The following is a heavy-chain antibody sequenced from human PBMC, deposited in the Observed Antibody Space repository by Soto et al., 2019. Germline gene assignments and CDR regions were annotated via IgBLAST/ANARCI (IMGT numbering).Heavy chain of an antibody. Sequence: QVQLQESGPGLVKPSQTLSLTCTVSGGSISSGGYYWSWIRQHPGKGLEWIGYIYYSGSTYYNPSLKSRVTISVDTSKNQFSLKLSSVTAADTAVYYCARNRRGVVVAAPFDPWGQGTLVTVSS. CDR1: GGSISSGGYY. J-gene: IGHJ5*02. D-gene: IGHD2-15*01. CDR2: IYYSGST. V-gene: IGHV4-31*03. CDR3: ARNRRGVVVAAPFDP.